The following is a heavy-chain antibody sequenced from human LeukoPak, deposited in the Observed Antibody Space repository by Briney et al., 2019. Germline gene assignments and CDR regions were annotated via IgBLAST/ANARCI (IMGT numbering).Heavy chain of an antibody. V-gene: IGHV3-74*01. D-gene: IGHD1-26*01. CDR1: GFIFSSRW. Sequence: PGGSLRLSCAASGFIFSSRWMHWVRQVPGKGPEWVSRINTDGGSTSYVDSVKGRFTITRDNAENTLYLQMNALRADDTAVYFCARGGGGVGAVRPVDYWGQGTLVTVSS. CDR3: ARGGGGVGAVRPVDY. J-gene: IGHJ4*02. CDR2: INTDGGST.